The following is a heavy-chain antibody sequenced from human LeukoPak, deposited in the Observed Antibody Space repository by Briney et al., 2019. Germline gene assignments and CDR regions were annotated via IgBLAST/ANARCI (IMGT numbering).Heavy chain of an antibody. V-gene: IGHV1-8*01. D-gene: IGHD6-19*01. CDR3: ARDTAVPALEPPHLDYFDY. Sequence: ASVKVSCKASGYTFTSYDINWVRQATGQGLEWMGWMNPNSGNTGYAQKFQGRVTMTRNTSISTAYMELSSLRSEDTAVYYCARDTAVPALEPPHLDYFDYWGQGTLVTVSS. CDR2: MNPNSGNT. J-gene: IGHJ4*02. CDR1: GYTFTSYD.